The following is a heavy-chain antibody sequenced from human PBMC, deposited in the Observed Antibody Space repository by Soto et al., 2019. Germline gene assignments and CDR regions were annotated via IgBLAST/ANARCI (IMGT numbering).Heavy chain of an antibody. D-gene: IGHD3-3*01. CDR3: ARDGVYYDFWSGSHPQYYYYYYMDV. CDR2: IWYDGSNK. J-gene: IGHJ6*03. V-gene: IGHV3-33*01. Sequence: SLRLSCAASGFTFSSYGMHWVRQAPGKGLEWVAVIWYDGSNKYYADSVKGRFTISRDNSKNTLYLQMNSLRAEDTAVYYCARDGVYYDFWSGSHPQYYYYYYMDVWGKGTTVTVSS. CDR1: GFTFSSYG.